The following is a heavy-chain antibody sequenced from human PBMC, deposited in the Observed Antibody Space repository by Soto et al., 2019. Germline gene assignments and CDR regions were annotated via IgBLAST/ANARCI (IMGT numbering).Heavy chain of an antibody. CDR2: ISAYNGNT. V-gene: IGHV1-18*01. J-gene: IGHJ4*02. CDR3: ARDNCGGDCYSYFDY. CDR1: GYTFTSYG. D-gene: IGHD2-21*02. Sequence: QVPLVQSGAEVKKPGASVKVSCKASGYTFTSYGISWVRQAPGQGLEWMGWISAYNGNTNYAQKLQGRVTMTTDTSTSTAYMELRSLRSDDTAVYYCARDNCGGDCYSYFDYWGQGTLVTVSS.